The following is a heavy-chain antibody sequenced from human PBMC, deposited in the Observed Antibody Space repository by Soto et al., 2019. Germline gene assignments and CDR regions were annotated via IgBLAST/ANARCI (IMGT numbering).Heavy chain of an antibody. Sequence: PGGSLRLSCAASGFTFDYYWMHWVRQAPGKGLVWVSRIHSDGTSTTYADSVKGRFTISRDNAKNTLSLQMNSLRAEDTAVYYCARGERGAFDLWGKGTVVTLSS. D-gene: IGHD1-1*01. CDR3: ARGERGAFDL. V-gene: IGHV3-74*01. J-gene: IGHJ3*01. CDR1: GFTFDYYW. CDR2: IHSDGTST.